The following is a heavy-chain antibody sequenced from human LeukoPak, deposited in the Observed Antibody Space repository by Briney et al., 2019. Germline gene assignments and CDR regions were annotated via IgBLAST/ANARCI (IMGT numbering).Heavy chain of an antibody. CDR1: GGSFSGYY. CDR3: ARYADFGFGNYYYGMDV. CDR2: INHSGST. Sequence: SETLSLTCAVYGGSFSGYYWSWIRQPPGKGLEWIGEINHSGSTNYNPSLKSRVTISVDTSKNQFSLKLSSVTAADTAVYYCARYADFGFGNYYYGMDVWGQGTTVTASS. J-gene: IGHJ6*02. V-gene: IGHV4-34*01. D-gene: IGHD3-10*01.